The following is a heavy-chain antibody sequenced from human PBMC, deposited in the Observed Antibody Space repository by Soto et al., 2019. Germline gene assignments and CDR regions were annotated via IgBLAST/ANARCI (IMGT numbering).Heavy chain of an antibody. J-gene: IGHJ6*02. CDR3: ADAGARALYYYGMDV. V-gene: IGHV1-69*13. CDR2: IIPIFGTA. D-gene: IGHD1-26*01. CDR1: GGTFSSYA. Sequence: GASVKVSCKASGGTFSSYAISWVRQAPGQGLEWMGGIIPIFGTANYAQKFQGRVTITADESTSTAYMELSSLRSEDTAVYYCADAGARALYYYGMDVWGQGTTVTVSS.